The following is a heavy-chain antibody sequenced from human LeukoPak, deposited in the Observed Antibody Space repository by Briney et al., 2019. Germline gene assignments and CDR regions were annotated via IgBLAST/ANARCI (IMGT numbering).Heavy chain of an antibody. Sequence: PGRSLRLSCAASGFTFEDYAMHWVRQGPGKGLEWVSGISWNSGSVGYADSVKGRFTISRDNSKNTKYLQMNSLRAEDTAVYYCAMIDSSGPFDWLDPWGEGTLVTVSS. CDR1: GFTFEDYA. CDR2: ISWNSGSV. D-gene: IGHD3-22*01. V-gene: IGHV3-9*01. J-gene: IGHJ5*02. CDR3: AMIDSSGPFDWLDP.